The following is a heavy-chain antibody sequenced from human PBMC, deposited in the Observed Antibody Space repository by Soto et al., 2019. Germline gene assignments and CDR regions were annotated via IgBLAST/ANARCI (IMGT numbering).Heavy chain of an antibody. CDR3: ARRQQLGRTNWFDP. Sequence: GGSLRLSCAASGFTFSSYAMHWVRQAPGKGLEWVAVISYDGSNKYYADSVKGRFTISRDNSKNTLYLQMNSQRAEDTAVYYCARRQQLGRTNWFDPWGQGTLVTVSS. V-gene: IGHV3-30*14. J-gene: IGHJ5*02. CDR2: ISYDGSNK. D-gene: IGHD6-13*01. CDR1: GFTFSSYA.